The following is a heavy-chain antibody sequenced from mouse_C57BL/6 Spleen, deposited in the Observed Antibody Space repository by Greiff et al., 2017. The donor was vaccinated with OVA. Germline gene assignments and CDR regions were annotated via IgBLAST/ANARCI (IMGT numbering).Heavy chain of an antibody. D-gene: IGHD1-1*02. Sequence: VQLQQPGAELVKPGASVTVSCKASGYTFTSYWMHWVKQRPGQGLEWIGGIDPSDGGTNYNQKFKGKATLTVDKSSSTAYMQLSSLTSEDSAVYYCAIGRGWCVGFAYWGQGTLVTVSA. CDR2: IDPSDGGT. CDR1: GYTFTSYW. CDR3: AIGRGWCVGFAY. J-gene: IGHJ3*01. V-gene: IGHV1-74*01.